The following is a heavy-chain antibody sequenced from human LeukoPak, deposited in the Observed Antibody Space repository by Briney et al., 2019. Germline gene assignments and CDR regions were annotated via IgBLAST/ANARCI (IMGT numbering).Heavy chain of an antibody. D-gene: IGHD4-17*01. CDR3: ARSYGDATFDY. V-gene: IGHV3-33*01. CDR2: IRSDGSDK. Sequence: GGSLRLSCAASGFPFSSYVMRWVRQAPGKGLEWVAIIRSDGSDKYYADSVKGRFTISRDNSKSTLYLQLSSLRAEDTAVYYCARSYGDATFDYWGQGTLVTVSS. J-gene: IGHJ4*02. CDR1: GFPFSSYV.